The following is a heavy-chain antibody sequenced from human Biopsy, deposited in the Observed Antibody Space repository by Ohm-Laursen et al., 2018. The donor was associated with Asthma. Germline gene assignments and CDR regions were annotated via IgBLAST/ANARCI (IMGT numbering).Heavy chain of an antibody. J-gene: IGHJ6*02. D-gene: IGHD3-10*01. CDR2: IYSGGTS. V-gene: IGHV3-53*01. CDR3: AKDRFDGSVTSHYYYYGIDV. CDR1: GFTVSRDH. Sequence: SLRLSCAASGFTVSRDHMFWVRQAPGKGLEWVSVIYSGGTSHTADSVRGRFTISRDNFRNTLYVEMSSLRPEDSATYYCAKDRFDGSVTSHYYYYGIDVWGQGTAVTVS.